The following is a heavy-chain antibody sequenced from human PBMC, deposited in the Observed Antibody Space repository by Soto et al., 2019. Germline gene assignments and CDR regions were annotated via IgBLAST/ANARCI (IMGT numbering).Heavy chain of an antibody. D-gene: IGHD2-21*01. Sequence: ASVKVSCKASGYTFTSYGISWVRQAPGQGLEWMGRISAYNGNTNYAQKLQGRVTMTTDTSTSTAYMELRSLRSDDTAVYYCARDRRTTAYCGGDCYKNDAFDIWGQGTMVTVSS. CDR1: GYTFTSYG. CDR3: ARDRRTTAYCGGDCYKNDAFDI. V-gene: IGHV1-18*01. CDR2: ISAYNGNT. J-gene: IGHJ3*02.